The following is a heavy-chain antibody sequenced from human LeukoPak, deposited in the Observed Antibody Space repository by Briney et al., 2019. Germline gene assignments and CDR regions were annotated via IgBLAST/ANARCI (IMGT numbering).Heavy chain of an antibody. CDR1: GYTFTDYD. Sequence: GASGRVSCKASGYTFTDYDITWVRQAPGQGLEWMGWISAYNGHTNYAQKLQGRITVTTDTSTSTSSMELRSLRSDDTAVYYCARRGLGTTQRYFEYWGQGTLVIVSS. J-gene: IGHJ4*02. CDR3: ARRGLGTTQRYFEY. CDR2: ISAYNGHT. D-gene: IGHD1-7*01. V-gene: IGHV1-18*01.